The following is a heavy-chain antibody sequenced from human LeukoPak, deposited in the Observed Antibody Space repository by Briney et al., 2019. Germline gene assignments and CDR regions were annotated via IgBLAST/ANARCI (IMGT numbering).Heavy chain of an antibody. CDR2: ISGSGSST. D-gene: IGHD3-3*01. Sequence: GGSLRLSCGASGFTFRSYAMSWVRQAPGKGLEWVSVISGSGSSTYYADSVKGRFTISRDNSKNTLYLQMNSLRAEDTAVYYCAKVEYYDFWSGYLDYWGQGTLVTVSP. V-gene: IGHV3-23*01. J-gene: IGHJ4*02. CDR3: AKVEYYDFWSGYLDY. CDR1: GFTFRSYA.